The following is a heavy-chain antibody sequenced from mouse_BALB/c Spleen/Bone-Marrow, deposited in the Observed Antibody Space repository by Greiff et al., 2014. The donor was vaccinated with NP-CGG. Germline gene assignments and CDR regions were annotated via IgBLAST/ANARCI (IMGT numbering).Heavy chain of an antibody. CDR1: GFTFSSFG. V-gene: IGHV5-17*02. CDR2: ISSDSSTI. CDR3: ARSNYVGYYAMDY. J-gene: IGHJ4*01. Sequence: EVQLVESGGGLVQPGGFRKLSCAASGFTFSSFGIHWVRQAPEKGLEWVAYISSDSSTIYYADTVKGRFTISRDNPKNTLFLQMTSLRSEDTAMYYCARSNYVGYYAMDYWGQGTSVTVSS. D-gene: IGHD1-1*01.